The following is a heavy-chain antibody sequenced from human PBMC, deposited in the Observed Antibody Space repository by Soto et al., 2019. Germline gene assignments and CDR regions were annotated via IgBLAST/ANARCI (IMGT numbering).Heavy chain of an antibody. V-gene: IGHV4-59*01. J-gene: IGHJ4*02. CDR2: IYYSGST. CDR3: ARDKGSFDY. Sequence: SETLSRTCTVCGGSISSYYWSRIRQPPGKGLEWIGYIYYSGSTNYNPSLKSRVTISVDTSKNQFSLKLSSVTAADTAVYYCARDKGSFDYWGQGTLVTVSS. CDR1: GGSISSYY.